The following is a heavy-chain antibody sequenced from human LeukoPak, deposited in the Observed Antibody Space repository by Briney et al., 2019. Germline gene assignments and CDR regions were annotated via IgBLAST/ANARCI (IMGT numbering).Heavy chain of an antibody. CDR3: ARAKPAQLLFDY. CDR1: GYTFTSYD. CDR2: MNPNSGNT. D-gene: IGHD5-18*01. J-gene: IGHJ4*02. V-gene: IGHV1-8*01. Sequence: ASVRVSCKASGYTFTSYDINCGPHATGQGREWRGWMNPNSGNTGYAQKFQGRVTMTRNPSIGTAYMELSSLRSEDTAVYYCARAKPAQLLFDYWGQGTLVTVSS.